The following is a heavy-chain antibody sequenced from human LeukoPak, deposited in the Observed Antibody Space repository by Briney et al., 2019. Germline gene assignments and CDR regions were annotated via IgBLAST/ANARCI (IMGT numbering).Heavy chain of an antibody. CDR3: ARKSSGWPGDFNY. CDR2: IYPGDSDT. J-gene: IGHJ4*02. CDR1: GYRFINYW. V-gene: IGHV5-51*03. Sequence: GESLKISCKGSGYRFINYWIGWVRQMPGKGLEWMGIIYPGDSDTRYSPSFQGQVTISADKSISTAYLQWSSLKASDTAIYYCARKSSGWPGDFNYWGQGTLVTVSS. D-gene: IGHD6-19*01.